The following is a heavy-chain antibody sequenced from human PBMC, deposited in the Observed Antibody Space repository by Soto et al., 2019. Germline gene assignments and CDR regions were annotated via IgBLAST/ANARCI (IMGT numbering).Heavy chain of an antibody. CDR3: ARDRGGSSWSHNYYYYMDV. CDR2: IIPILGIA. Sequence: QVQLVQSGAEVKKPGSSVKVSCKASGGTFSSYTISWVRQAPGQGLEWMGRIIPILGIANYAQKFQGRVTITADKSTSTASMELSSLRSEDTAVYYCARDRGGSSWSHNYYYYMDVWGKGTTVTVSS. CDR1: GGTFSSYT. V-gene: IGHV1-69*08. J-gene: IGHJ6*03. D-gene: IGHD6-13*01.